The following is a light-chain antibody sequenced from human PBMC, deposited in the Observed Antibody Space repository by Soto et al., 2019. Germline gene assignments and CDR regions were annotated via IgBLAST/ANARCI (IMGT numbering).Light chain of an antibody. CDR3: VAWDESLNGWV. CDR2: SNN. CDR1: SSNIGHNA. Sequence: QLVLTQPPSASGTSGQRVIISCSGSSSNIGHNAVNWFQQDPGTAPKVLIYSNNHRPSGVPDRFSGSKSGTSASLAISGLQSEDEADYYCVAWDESLNGWVFGGGTQLTVL. V-gene: IGLV1-44*01. J-gene: IGLJ3*02.